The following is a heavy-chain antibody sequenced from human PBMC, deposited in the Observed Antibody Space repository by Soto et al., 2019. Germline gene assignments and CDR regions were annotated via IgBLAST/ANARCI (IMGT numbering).Heavy chain of an antibody. Sequence: GASVKVSCKASGYTFTIYYMHWVRQAPGQGLEWMGIIDPSGGGTSYAQKFQGRLTMTRDTSTSTVYMELSSLRSEDTAVYYCARDRVDCSGGNCWRSVEDTWGQGILVTVSS. CDR3: ARDRVDCSGGNCWRSVEDT. CDR1: GYTFTIYY. CDR2: IDPSGGGT. J-gene: IGHJ5*02. V-gene: IGHV1-46*01. D-gene: IGHD2-15*01.